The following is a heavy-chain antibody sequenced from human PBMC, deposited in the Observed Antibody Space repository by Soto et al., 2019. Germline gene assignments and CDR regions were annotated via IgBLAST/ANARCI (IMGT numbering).Heavy chain of an antibody. D-gene: IGHD3-9*01. CDR2: IYYSGST. V-gene: IGHV4-39*01. CDR1: GGSISSSSYY. Sequence: SETLSLTCTVSGGSISSSSYYWGWIRQPPGKGLEWIGSIYYSGSTYYNPSLKSRVTISVDTSKNQFSLKLSSVTAADTAVYYCAGRDTYYDILTGYDAFDIWGQGTMVTVSS. CDR3: AGRDTYYDILTGYDAFDI. J-gene: IGHJ3*02.